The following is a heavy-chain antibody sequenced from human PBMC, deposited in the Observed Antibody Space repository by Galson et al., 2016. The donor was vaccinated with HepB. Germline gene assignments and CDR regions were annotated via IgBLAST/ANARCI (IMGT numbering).Heavy chain of an antibody. V-gene: IGHV1-8*01. J-gene: IGHJ4*02. CDR2: VSPDSGTT. CDR3: ARDRTMFGVLTALWY. Sequence: SVKVSCKASGYTFSSYDINWVRQATGQGLEWMGWVSPDSGTTGYAQKFQGRVTMTRNTSLNTAYMELRSLRSEDTAVYYCARDRTMFGVLTALWYWGQGTLVTVSS. D-gene: IGHD3-3*01. CDR1: GYTFSSYD.